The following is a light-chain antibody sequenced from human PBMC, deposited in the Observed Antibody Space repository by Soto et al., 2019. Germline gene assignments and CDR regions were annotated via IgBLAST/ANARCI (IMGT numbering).Light chain of an antibody. CDR3: SSYAGIKNFVV. CDR1: SSDVGGYHF. Sequence: QSALTQPPSASGPLGQSATISCTGTSSDVGGYHFVSWYQQHPGKAPKLLIFESYKRPSGVPDRFSGSKSGNTASLTVSGLQAEYDANYHCSSYAGIKNFVVIDGWTQLTVL. J-gene: IGLJ2*01. CDR2: ESY. V-gene: IGLV2-8*01.